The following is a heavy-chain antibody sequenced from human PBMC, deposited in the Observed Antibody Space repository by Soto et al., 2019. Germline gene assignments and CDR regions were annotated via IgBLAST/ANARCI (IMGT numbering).Heavy chain of an antibody. CDR2: ISTGATNI. CDR3: ARGNRLRLGEILRKGYDYNGVDV. J-gene: IGHJ6*02. Sequence: WGSLRLSCAASGFTFSGYAMSWVRQAPGKGLEWLSYISTGATNIYYADSVKGRFTISRDNAKNSLFLQMNSLRAEDTAVYYCARGNRLRLGEILRKGYDYNGVDVWGQGTTVTVSS. CDR1: GFTFSGYA. V-gene: IGHV3-48*03. D-gene: IGHD2-15*01.